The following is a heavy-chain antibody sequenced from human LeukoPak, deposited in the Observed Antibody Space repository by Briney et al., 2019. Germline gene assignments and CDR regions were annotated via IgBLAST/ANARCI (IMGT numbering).Heavy chain of an antibody. Sequence: SQTLSLTCAISGDSVSSNSAAWNWIRQSPSRGLEWLGRTDYRSKWYNDYAVSVKGRITINPDTSMNQFSLQVNSVTPENKVVYYCARAPTPIIAVAGSFDYWGQGTLVTVSS. CDR1: GDSVSSNSAA. CDR2: TDYRSKWYN. V-gene: IGHV6-1*01. CDR3: ARAPTPIIAVAGSFDY. D-gene: IGHD6-19*01. J-gene: IGHJ4*02.